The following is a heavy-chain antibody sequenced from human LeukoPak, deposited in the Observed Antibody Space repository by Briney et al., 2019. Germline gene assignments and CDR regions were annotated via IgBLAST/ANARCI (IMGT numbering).Heavy chain of an antibody. CDR1: GGSFSGYY. CDR3: ARVYYSSSYDYWYFNL. V-gene: IGHV4-34*01. J-gene: IGHJ2*01. Sequence: SETLTLTCAVYGGSFSGYYWSWIRQPPGKGLEWIGEINHSGSTNYNPSLKSRVTISVDTSKNQFSLKLSSVTAADTAVYYCARVYYSSSYDYWYFNLWGRGTLVTVSS. D-gene: IGHD6-13*01. CDR2: INHSGST.